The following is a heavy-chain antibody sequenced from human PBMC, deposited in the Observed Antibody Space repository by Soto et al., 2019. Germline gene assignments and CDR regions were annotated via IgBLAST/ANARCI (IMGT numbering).Heavy chain of an antibody. J-gene: IGHJ3*02. Sequence: EVQLVESGGGLVKPGGSLRLSCIASGFTFSSYSMNWVRQAPGKGLEWVSSITTSSTSIYYADSVKGRFTISRDNAKNSLLPQMNSLSVEDTTAYYSARVQWLASQIWGQGTMVTV. V-gene: IGHV3-21*02. D-gene: IGHD6-19*01. CDR3: ARVQWLASQI. CDR2: ITTSSTSI. CDR1: GFTFSSYS.